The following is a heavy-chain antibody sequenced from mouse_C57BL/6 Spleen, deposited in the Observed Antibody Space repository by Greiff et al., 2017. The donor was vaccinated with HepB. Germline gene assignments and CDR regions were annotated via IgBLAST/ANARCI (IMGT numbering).Heavy chain of an antibody. V-gene: IGHV5-9*01. CDR3: ARQGVTTVVAKPAWFAY. Sequence: EVKLMESGGGLVKPGGSLKLSCAASGFTFSSYTMSWVRQTPEKRLEWVATISGGGGNTYYPDSVKGRFTISRDNAKNTLYLQMSSLRSEDTALYYCARQGVTTVVAKPAWFAYWGQGTLVTVSA. CDR2: ISGGGGNT. D-gene: IGHD1-1*01. J-gene: IGHJ3*01. CDR1: GFTFSSYT.